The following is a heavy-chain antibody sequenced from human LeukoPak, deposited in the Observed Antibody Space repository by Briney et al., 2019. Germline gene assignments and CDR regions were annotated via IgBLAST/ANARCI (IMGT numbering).Heavy chain of an antibody. D-gene: IGHD6-19*01. J-gene: IGHJ4*02. Sequence: GGSLRLSCAVSGFNFRDHWMDWVRQAPGKGLEWVGHIRNDGSETYYLDSLKGRFSISRDNTNNALYLQMNSLRVEDTAVYYCVKNDGWFHLAQWGQGTLVTVSS. CDR1: GFNFRDHW. CDR2: IRNDGSET. V-gene: IGHV3-7*03. CDR3: VKNDGWFHLAQ.